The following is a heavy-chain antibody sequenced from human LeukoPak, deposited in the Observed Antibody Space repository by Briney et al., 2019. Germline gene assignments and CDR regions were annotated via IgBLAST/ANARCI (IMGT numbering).Heavy chain of an antibody. CDR3: ATSLNVTLIKCFDL. D-gene: IGHD2-21*02. V-gene: IGHV1-2*02. J-gene: IGHJ2*01. CDR1: GYTFTGSY. CDR2: INPNNGGT. Sequence: ASVKVSCKASGYTFTGSYMHWVRQAPGQGLEWMGWINPNNGGTKSAQKFQGRVTMTRDTSISTAYMEMTRLRSDDAAVYYCATSLNVTLIKCFDLWGRGTLVTVSS.